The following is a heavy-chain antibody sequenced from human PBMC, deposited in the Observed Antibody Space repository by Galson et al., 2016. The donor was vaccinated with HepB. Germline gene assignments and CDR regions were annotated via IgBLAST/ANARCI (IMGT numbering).Heavy chain of an antibody. CDR3: ARDFREGYVSSGYPRAPWYVDL. J-gene: IGHJ2*01. CDR1: GGSISSSGYY. Sequence: TLSLTCTVSGGSISSSGYYWSWIRQHPGKGLEWIGYIYYSGSTYYNPSLKSRVTISVDTSENQFSLKLSSVTAADTAGYYCARDFREGYVSSGYPRAPWYVDLWGRGTLVTVSS. V-gene: IGHV4-31*03. CDR2: IYYSGST. D-gene: IGHD3-22*01.